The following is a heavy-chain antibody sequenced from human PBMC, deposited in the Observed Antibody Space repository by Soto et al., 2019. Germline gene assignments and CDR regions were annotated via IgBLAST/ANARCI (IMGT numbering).Heavy chain of an antibody. J-gene: IGHJ3*02. CDR3: ARDDGSGSVFGFDI. D-gene: IGHD3-10*01. V-gene: IGHV4-30-4*01. CDR2: TSYSGST. Sequence: QVQLQESGPGLVKPSQTLSLTCTVSGGSISSDDYYWSWFRQPPGKGLEWIGYTSYSGSTYYNPSPKSRVTISVDTPRNQFSLNLSSVTAADTAVYYCARDDGSGSVFGFDIWGQGTMVTVSS. CDR1: GGSISSDDYY.